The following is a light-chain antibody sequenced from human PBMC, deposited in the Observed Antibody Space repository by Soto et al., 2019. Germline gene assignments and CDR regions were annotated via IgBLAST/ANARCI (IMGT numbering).Light chain of an antibody. Sequence: DIQMTQSPSSVSASVGDRVTITCRASQGISSWLAWYQKKPGKAPNLLIYAASSLQSGVPSRFSGSESGTDFTLTISSLHPEDIATCYCQQYDNLPPKWTFGQGTKVHIK. J-gene: IGKJ1*01. CDR2: AAS. V-gene: IGKV1-12*01. CDR1: QGISSW. CDR3: QQYDNLPPKWT.